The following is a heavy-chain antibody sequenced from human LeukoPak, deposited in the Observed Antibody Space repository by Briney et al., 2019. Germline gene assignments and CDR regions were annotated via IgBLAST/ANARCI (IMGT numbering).Heavy chain of an antibody. V-gene: IGHV3-23*01. CDR1: GFTFSSYA. D-gene: IGHD6-13*01. CDR2: ISGSGGST. Sequence: GGSLRLSCAASGFTFSSYAMSWVRQAPGKGLEWVSAISGSGGSTYYADSVKGRFSISRDNSKNTLYLQMNSLGAEDTAVYYCANPGLAAVGEKRGQGTLVTVSS. CDR3: ANPGLAAVGEK. J-gene: IGHJ4*02.